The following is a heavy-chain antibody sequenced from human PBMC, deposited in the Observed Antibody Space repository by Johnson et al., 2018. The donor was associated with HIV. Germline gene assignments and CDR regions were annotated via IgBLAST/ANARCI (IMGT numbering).Heavy chain of an antibody. V-gene: IGHV3-23*04. CDR1: ELTSSNYA. Sequence: VQLVESGGGLVQPGGSLRLSCVASELTSSNYAISWVRQAPGQGLEWVSAISASGRDIYYGDSVKGRFTISRDDSKNTLYLQMKSLKTEDTAVYYCTTEDAQGSHRNAFDIWGQGTMVTVSS. D-gene: IGHD2-15*01. CDR3: TTEDAQGSHRNAFDI. J-gene: IGHJ3*02. CDR2: ISASGRDI.